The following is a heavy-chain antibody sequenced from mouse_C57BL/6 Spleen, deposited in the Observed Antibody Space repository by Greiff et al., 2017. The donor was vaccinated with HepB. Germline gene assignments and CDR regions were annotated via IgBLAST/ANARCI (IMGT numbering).Heavy chain of an antibody. CDR1: GFNIKDYY. D-gene: IGHD1-1*01. V-gene: IGHV14-1*01. CDR3: TPYYYGSSYEYFDD. J-gene: IGHJ1*03. CDR2: IDPEAGDT. Sequence: EVQLQQSGAELVRPGASVKLSCTASGFNIKDYYMHWVKQRPEQGLEWIGRIDPEAGDTEYAPKFQGKATMTADTSSNTAYLQLSSLTSEDTAVYYCTPYYYGSSYEYFDDWGKGTTVTVSS.